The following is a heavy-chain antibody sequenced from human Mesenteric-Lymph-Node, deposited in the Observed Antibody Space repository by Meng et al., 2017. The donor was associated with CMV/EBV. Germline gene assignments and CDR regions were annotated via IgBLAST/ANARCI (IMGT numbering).Heavy chain of an antibody. D-gene: IGHD5-12*01. CDR3: ARSGGLRPDY. J-gene: IGHJ4*02. CDR1: GDSISSYY. V-gene: IGHV4-59*01. CDR2: IYYSGST. Sequence: SETLSLTCTVSGDSISSYYWSWIRQPPGKGLEWIGYIYYSGSTNYNPSLKSRVTISVDTSKNQFSLKLSSVTAADTAVYYCARSGGLRPDYWGQGTLVTVSS.